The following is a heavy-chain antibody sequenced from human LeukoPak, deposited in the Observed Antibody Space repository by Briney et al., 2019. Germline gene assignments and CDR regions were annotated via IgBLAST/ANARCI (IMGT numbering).Heavy chain of an antibody. CDR2: INHSGST. Sequence: SETLSLTCAVYGGSFSGYYWSWIRQPPGKGLEWIGEINHSGSTNYNPSLKSRVTISVDTSKNQFSLKLSSVTAADTAVYYCARGNNYIDYWGQGTLVTVSS. CDR3: ARGNNYIDY. V-gene: IGHV4-34*01. CDR1: GGSFSGYY. J-gene: IGHJ4*02. D-gene: IGHD1-20*01.